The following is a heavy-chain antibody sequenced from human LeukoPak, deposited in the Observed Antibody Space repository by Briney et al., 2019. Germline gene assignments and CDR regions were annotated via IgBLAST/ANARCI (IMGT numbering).Heavy chain of an antibody. V-gene: IGHV4-59*01. CDR1: GGSINTYY. CDR2: IFYNGTT. J-gene: IGHJ1*01. D-gene: IGHD6-13*01. Sequence: PSETLSLTCTVSGGSINTYYWSWIRQPPGKGLEWTGYIFYNGTTNYNPSLKSRVTILVDTSKNQFSLKLSSVTAADTAVYYCAGHRIATAEEYFQHWGQGTLVTVSS. CDR3: AGHRIATAEEYFQH.